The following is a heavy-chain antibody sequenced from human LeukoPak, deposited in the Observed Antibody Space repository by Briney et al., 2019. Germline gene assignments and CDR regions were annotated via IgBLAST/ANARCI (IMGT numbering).Heavy chain of an antibody. J-gene: IGHJ4*02. CDR2: IYYSGST. CDR1: GGSISSSSYY. D-gene: IGHD6-13*01. CDR3: ARHRLGYSSSRFPPYYFDY. Sequence: SETLSLTCTVSGGSISSSSYYWGWIRQPPGKGLEWIGSIYYSGSTYCNPSLKSRVTISVDTSKNQFSLKLSSVTAADTAVYYCARHRLGYSSSRFPPYYFDYWGQGTLVTVSS. V-gene: IGHV4-39*01.